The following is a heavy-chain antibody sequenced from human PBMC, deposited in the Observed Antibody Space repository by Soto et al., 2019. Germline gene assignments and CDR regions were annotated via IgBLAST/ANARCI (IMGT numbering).Heavy chain of an antibody. V-gene: IGHV1-3*01. CDR1: GYTFTSYA. CDR3: ARRGRYYDFWSGYYLGGMDV. Sequence: ASVKVSCKASGYTFTSYAMNWVRQAPGQRLEWMGWINAGNGNTKYSQKFQGRVTITRDTSASTAYMELSSLRSEDTAVYYCARRGRYYDFWSGYYLGGMDVWGQGTTVTVSS. J-gene: IGHJ6*02. D-gene: IGHD3-3*01. CDR2: INAGNGNT.